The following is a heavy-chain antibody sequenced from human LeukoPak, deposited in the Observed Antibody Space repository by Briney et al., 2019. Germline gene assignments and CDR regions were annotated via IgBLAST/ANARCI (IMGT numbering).Heavy chain of an antibody. CDR1: GYTFTDYY. V-gene: IGHV1-2*02. J-gene: IGHJ3*02. CDR3: ARWPVTGDDAFDI. Sequence: ASVKVSCKASGYTFTDYYIHWVRQAPGQGLEWMGWINPNSGGTNYAQKFQGRVTMTRDTSISTAYMELSRLRSDDTAVYYCARWPVTGDDAFDIWGQGTMVTVSS. D-gene: IGHD7-27*01. CDR2: INPNSGGT.